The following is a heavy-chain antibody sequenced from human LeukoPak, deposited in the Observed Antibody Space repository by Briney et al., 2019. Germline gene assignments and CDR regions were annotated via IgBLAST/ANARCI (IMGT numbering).Heavy chain of an antibody. CDR1: GYTFTSYY. J-gene: IGHJ4*02. CDR3: ARDRQIGYCSGGSCYPASEFDY. Sequence: ASVKVSCKASGYTFTSYYMHWVRQAPGQGLEWMGGIIPIFGTANYAQKFQGRVTITADESTSTAYMELSSLRSEDTAVYYCARDRQIGYCSGGSCYPASEFDYWGQGTLVTVSS. V-gene: IGHV1-69*13. D-gene: IGHD2-15*01. CDR2: IIPIFGTA.